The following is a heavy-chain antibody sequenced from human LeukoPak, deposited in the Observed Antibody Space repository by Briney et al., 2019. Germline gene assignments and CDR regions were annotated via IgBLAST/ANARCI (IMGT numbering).Heavy chain of an antibody. CDR1: GYTFTSYG. CDR2: ISAYNGNT. Sequence: ALVKVSCKASGYTFTSYGISWVRQAPGQGLEWMGWISAYNGNTNYAQKLQGRVTMTTDTSTSTAYMELRSLRSDDTAVYYCARDQGIAVAGNLGYWGQGTLVTVSS. D-gene: IGHD6-19*01. CDR3: ARDQGIAVAGNLGY. V-gene: IGHV1-18*01. J-gene: IGHJ4*02.